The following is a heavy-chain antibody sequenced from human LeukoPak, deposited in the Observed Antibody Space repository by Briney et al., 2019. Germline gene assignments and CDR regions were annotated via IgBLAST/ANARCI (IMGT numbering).Heavy chain of an antibody. CDR2: IYPGDSDT. CDR1: GYSFTSYW. Sequence: GESLKISCKGSGYSFTSYWIGWVRQMPGEGLEWMGIIYPGDSDTRYSPSFQGQVTISADKSISTAYLQWSSLKASDTAMYYCARRGGSGAGDNYYYYMDVWGKGTTVTVSS. D-gene: IGHD3-10*01. J-gene: IGHJ6*03. V-gene: IGHV5-51*01. CDR3: ARRGGSGAGDNYYYYMDV.